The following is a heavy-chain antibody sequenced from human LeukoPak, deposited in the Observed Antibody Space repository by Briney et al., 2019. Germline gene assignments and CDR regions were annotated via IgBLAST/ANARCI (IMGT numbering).Heavy chain of an antibody. Sequence: GGSLRLSCAASGFTFTTSWMHWFRQAPGKGLVWVARIESDGTSTTYADSVKGRFTIFRDNAKNTLYLQMNSLRAEDTAVYYCARDQYSSTWYRGAFDVWGQGTMVSVSS. CDR2: IESDGTST. CDR3: ARDQYSSTWYRGAFDV. CDR1: GFTFTTSW. V-gene: IGHV3-74*01. J-gene: IGHJ3*01. D-gene: IGHD6-13*01.